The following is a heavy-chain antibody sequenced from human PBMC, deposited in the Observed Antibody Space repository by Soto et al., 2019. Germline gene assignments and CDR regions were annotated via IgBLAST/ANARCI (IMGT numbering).Heavy chain of an antibody. CDR3: AKDKAWIWSGTLGMDV. CDR2: ISWNSGSI. Sequence: EVQLVESGGGLVQPGRSLRLSCAASGFTFDDYAMHWVRQAPGKGLEWVSGISWNSGSIGYADSVKGRFTISRDNAKNSLYLQMNSLRAEDTALYYCAKDKAWIWSGTLGMDVWGQGTTVTVSS. CDR1: GFTFDDYA. D-gene: IGHD3-3*01. V-gene: IGHV3-9*01. J-gene: IGHJ6*02.